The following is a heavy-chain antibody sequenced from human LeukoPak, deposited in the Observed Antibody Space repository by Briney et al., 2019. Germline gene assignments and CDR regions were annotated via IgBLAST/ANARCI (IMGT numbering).Heavy chain of an antibody. J-gene: IGHJ6*02. CDR3: ARDSGITIFGVVIPSSYGMDV. D-gene: IGHD3-3*01. CDR2: VHYTWNT. Sequence: SETLSLTCSVSGGSIGSYHWSWIRQPPGKGLEWIGHVHYTWNTKYNPSLTGRVSISLDRSKNQFSLSLSSLTAADTAVYYCARDSGITIFGVVIPSSYGMDVWGQGTTVTVSS. V-gene: IGHV4-59*01. CDR1: GGSIGSYH.